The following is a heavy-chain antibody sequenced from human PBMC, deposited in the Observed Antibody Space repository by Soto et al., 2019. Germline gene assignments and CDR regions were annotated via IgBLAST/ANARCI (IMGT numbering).Heavy chain of an antibody. CDR3: ARGGFSEYSSSSGDFDY. J-gene: IGHJ4*02. CDR2: INHSGST. Sequence: SETLSLTCAVYGGSFSGYYWSWIRQPPGKGLEWIGEINHSGSTNYNPSLKSRVTISVDTSKNQFSLKLSSVTAADTAVYYCARGGFSEYSSSSGDFDYWGQGTLVTVSS. CDR1: GGSFSGYY. V-gene: IGHV4-34*01. D-gene: IGHD6-6*01.